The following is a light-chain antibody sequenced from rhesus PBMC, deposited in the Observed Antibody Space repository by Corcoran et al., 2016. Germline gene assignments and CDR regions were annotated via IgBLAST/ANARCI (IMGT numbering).Light chain of an antibody. Sequence: EIVLTQSPATLSLSPGERAIVSCRASQTVSSSLAWYQQKPGQVPRLLLYGAYRRAPGLPDRFSGSGSGTDFTLTISSLGSEDLAVYYCQQYSNWPLTFGGGTKVEIK. CDR3: QQYSNWPLT. CDR2: GAY. J-gene: IGKJ4*01. CDR1: QTVSSS. V-gene: IGKV3-42*03.